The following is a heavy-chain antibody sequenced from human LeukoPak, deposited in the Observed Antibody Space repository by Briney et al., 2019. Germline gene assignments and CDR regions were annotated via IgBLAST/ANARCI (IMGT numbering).Heavy chain of an antibody. Sequence: SETLSLTCTVSGGSISSHFWSWIRQPPGKGLEWIGYIYYSGSTNYNPSLKSRVTISVDTSKNQFSLKLSSVTAADTAVYYCARGAGVLWFGELLYNDYWGQGTLVTVSS. V-gene: IGHV4-59*11. CDR2: IYYSGST. CDR1: GGSISSHF. D-gene: IGHD3-10*01. J-gene: IGHJ4*02. CDR3: ARGAGVLWFGELLYNDY.